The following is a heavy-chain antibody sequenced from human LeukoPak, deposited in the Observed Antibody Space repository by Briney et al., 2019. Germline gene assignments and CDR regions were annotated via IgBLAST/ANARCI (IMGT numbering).Heavy chain of an antibody. Sequence: GGSLRLSCVASGFTFRSYGMHWVRQAPGKGLEWVAFMRYDGNSEYYADSVKGRFTITRDNSKNTLYLQMNSLKAEDTAVYYCSSSGYDRDYYYYYMDVWGKGTTVTVSS. D-gene: IGHD5-12*01. CDR3: SSSGYDRDYYYYYMDV. CDR1: GFTFRSYG. J-gene: IGHJ6*03. CDR2: MRYDGNSE. V-gene: IGHV3-30*02.